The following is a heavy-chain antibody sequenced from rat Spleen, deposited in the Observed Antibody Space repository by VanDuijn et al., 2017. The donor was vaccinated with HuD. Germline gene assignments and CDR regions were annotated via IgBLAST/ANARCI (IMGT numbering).Heavy chain of an antibody. V-gene: IGHV5-27*01. D-gene: IGHD1-11*01. CDR3: TTEKREGNWFAY. CDR2: ISTGGGST. CDR1: GFTFSNYY. J-gene: IGHJ3*01. Sequence: EVQLVESGGGLVQPGRSLKLSCAASGFTFSNYYMAWVRQAPTKGLAWVAYISTGGGSTYYRDSGKGRFTISRDNAKSTLYLQMDSLRSEDTATYYCTTEKREGNWFAYWGQGTLVTVSS.